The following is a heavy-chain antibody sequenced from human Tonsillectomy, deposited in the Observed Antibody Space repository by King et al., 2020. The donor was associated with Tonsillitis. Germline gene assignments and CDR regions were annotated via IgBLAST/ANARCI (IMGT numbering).Heavy chain of an antibody. CDR1: GFTFINAC. D-gene: IGHD1-26*01. CDR3: TIGLGIVGASDAFDI. J-gene: IGHJ3*02. CDR2: IKSKTDGGTT. V-gene: IGHV3-15*01. Sequence: VQLVESGGGLVKPGESLRLACAASGFTFINACMSWVRQAPGKGLEWVGRIKSKTDGGTTDYAAPVKGRFTISRDDSKNTLYLQINSLKTEDTAVYYCTIGLGIVGASDAFDIWGQGTMVTVSS.